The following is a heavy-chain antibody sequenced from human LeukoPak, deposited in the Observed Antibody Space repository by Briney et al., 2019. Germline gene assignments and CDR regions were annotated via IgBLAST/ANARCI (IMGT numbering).Heavy chain of an antibody. CDR1: GFTFSNYA. V-gene: IGHV3-30-3*01. Sequence: GGSLRLPCAASGFTFSNYAMHWVRQAPGKGLEWVAVISYDASNKYYADSVKGRFTISRDNSKNTLYLQMNSLRAEDTAVYYCARGYNYAFEYWGQGTLVTVSS. CDR2: ISYDASNK. CDR3: ARGYNYAFEY. D-gene: IGHD5-18*01. J-gene: IGHJ4*02.